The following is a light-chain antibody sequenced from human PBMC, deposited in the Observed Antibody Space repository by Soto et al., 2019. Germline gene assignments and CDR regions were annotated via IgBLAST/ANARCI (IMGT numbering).Light chain of an antibody. Sequence: DIQLTQSPSFLSASLGDRVPITCRASQDISSYLAWYQQKPWKATKLLIYGAFTLQSGVPSRFSGNGSGTEFTLTVSSLQPEDSASYYCQQLNTYLLFSFGQGTRLEIK. CDR3: QQLNTYLLFS. V-gene: IGKV1-9*01. J-gene: IGKJ5*01. CDR1: QDISSY. CDR2: GAF.